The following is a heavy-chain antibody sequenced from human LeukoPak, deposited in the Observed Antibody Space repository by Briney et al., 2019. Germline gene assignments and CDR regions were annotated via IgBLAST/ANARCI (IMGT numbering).Heavy chain of an antibody. Sequence: PGGSLRLFCAASGFTFSSYAMSWVRQAPGKGLEWVSAISGSGGSTYYADSVKGRFTISRDNSKNTLYLQMNSLRAEDTAVYYCAKDRGGYYYDSSGLPSSWFDPWGQGTLVTVSS. J-gene: IGHJ5*02. CDR2: ISGSGGST. V-gene: IGHV3-23*01. CDR3: AKDRGGYYYDSSGLPSSWFDP. CDR1: GFTFSSYA. D-gene: IGHD3-22*01.